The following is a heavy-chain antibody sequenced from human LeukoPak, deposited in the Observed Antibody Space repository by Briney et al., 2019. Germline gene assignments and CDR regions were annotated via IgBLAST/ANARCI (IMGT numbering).Heavy chain of an antibody. D-gene: IGHD1-26*01. CDR3: ARGGLSGSYYFDY. V-gene: IGHV3-33*01. CDR1: GFTFSSYG. Sequence: GRSLRLSCAASGFTFSSYGMHWVRQAPGKGLEWVAVIWYDGSNKYYADSVKGRFTISRDNSKNTLYLQMNSLRAEDTAVYYCARGGLSGSYYFDYWGQGTLVTVSS. J-gene: IGHJ4*02. CDR2: IWYDGSNK.